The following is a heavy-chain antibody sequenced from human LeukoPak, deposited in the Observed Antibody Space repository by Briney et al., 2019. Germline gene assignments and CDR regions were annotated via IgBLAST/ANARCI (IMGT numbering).Heavy chain of an antibody. D-gene: IGHD6-13*01. CDR3: ARVRGALIAAAGSYFDY. CDR1: GYSISNGFY. V-gene: IGHV4-38-2*02. Sequence: SETLSLTCTVSGYSISNGFYWAWIRRPPGKGLEWIGSVYHTGSTYSNPSLKSRVTISVDTSKNQFSLSLTSVTAADTAVYYCARVRGALIAAAGSYFDYWGQGTLVTVSS. CDR2: VYHTGST. J-gene: IGHJ4*02.